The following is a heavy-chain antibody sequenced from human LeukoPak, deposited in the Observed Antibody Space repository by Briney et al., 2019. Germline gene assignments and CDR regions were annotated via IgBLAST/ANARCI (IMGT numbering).Heavy chain of an antibody. J-gene: IGHJ3*02. Sequence: SETLSLTCTVSGGSISSYYWSWIRQPPGKGLEWIGYIYYSGSTNYNPSLKSRVTISVDTSKNQFSLKLSSVTAADTAVYYCARVIWPKDAFDIWGQGTMVTVSS. CDR2: IYYSGST. CDR3: ARVIWPKDAFDI. D-gene: IGHD3-16*01. CDR1: GGSISSYY. V-gene: IGHV4-59*01.